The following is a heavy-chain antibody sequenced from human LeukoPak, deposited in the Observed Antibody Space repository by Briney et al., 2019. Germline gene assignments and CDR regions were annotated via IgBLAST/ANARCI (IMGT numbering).Heavy chain of an antibody. CDR1: GYIFISYG. J-gene: IGHJ6*02. D-gene: IGHD3-16*01. CDR3: AREWESDYVWGSNGMDV. Sequence: ASVKVSCKASGYIFISYGISWVRQAPGQGLEWMGWISAYNGNTKYAQKLQGRVTMTTDTSTSTAHMELRSLRSDDTAVYYCAREWESDYVWGSNGMDVWGQGTTVTVSS. CDR2: ISAYNGNT. V-gene: IGHV1-18*01.